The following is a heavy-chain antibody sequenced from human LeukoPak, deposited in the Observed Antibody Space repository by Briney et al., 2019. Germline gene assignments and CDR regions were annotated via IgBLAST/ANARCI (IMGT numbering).Heavy chain of an antibody. D-gene: IGHD3-22*01. CDR3: AKVNTMIVVVQFDY. CDR1: GFTFSSYA. CDR2: ISGSGDST. Sequence: GGSLRLSCAASGFTFSSYAMSWVRQAPGKGLEWVSAISGSGDSTYYADSVKGRFTISRDNSKNTLYLQMNSLRAEDTAVYYCAKVNTMIVVVQFDYWGQGTLVTVSS. V-gene: IGHV3-23*01. J-gene: IGHJ4*02.